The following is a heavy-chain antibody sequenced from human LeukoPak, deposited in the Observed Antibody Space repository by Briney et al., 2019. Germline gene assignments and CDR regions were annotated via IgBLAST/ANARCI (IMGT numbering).Heavy chain of an antibody. CDR3: ARELGGFSSSSPSFDY. CDR1: GYTFTSYY. V-gene: IGHV1-46*01. Sequence: ASVKVSCKASGYTFTSYYMHWVRQAPGQGLEWMGIINPSGGSTSYAQEFQGRVTMTRDTSTSTVYMELSSLRSEDTAVYYCARELGGFSSSSPSFDYWGQGTLVTVSS. J-gene: IGHJ4*02. CDR2: INPSGGST. D-gene: IGHD6-6*01.